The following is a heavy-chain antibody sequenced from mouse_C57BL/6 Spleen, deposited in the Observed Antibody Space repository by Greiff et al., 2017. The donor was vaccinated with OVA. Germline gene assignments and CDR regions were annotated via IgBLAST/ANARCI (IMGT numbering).Heavy chain of an antibody. D-gene: IGHD2-1*01. CDR3: ARGRGHGTFDY. CDR1: GYAFSSYW. Sequence: QVQLKQSGAELVKPGASVKISCKASGYAFSSYWMNWVKQRPGKGLEWIGQIYPGDGDTNYNGKFKGKATLTADKSSSTAYMQRSSLTSEDSAVYFCARGRGHGTFDYWGQGTTLTVSS. CDR2: IYPGDGDT. V-gene: IGHV1-80*01. J-gene: IGHJ2*01.